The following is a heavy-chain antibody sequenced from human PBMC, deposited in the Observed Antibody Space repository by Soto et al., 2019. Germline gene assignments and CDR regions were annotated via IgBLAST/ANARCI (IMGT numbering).Heavy chain of an antibody. D-gene: IGHD2-15*01. J-gene: IGHJ6*02. CDR2: IYYSGST. Sequence: SETLSLTCTVSGGSISSYYWSWIRQPPGKGLEWIGYIYYSGSTNYNPSLKSRVTISVDTSKNQFSLKLSSVTAADTAVYYCARDQHLYCSGGSCYADYYGMDVWGQGTTVTVSS. CDR1: GGSISSYY. CDR3: ARDQHLYCSGGSCYADYYGMDV. V-gene: IGHV4-59*01.